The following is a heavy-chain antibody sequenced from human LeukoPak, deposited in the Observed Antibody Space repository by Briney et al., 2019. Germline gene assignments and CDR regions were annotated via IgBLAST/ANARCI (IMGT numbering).Heavy chain of an antibody. J-gene: IGHJ4*02. CDR2: IYHSGST. Sequence: SQTLSLACAVSGGSISSGGYFWIWIRQPPGKGLEWIGYIYHSGSTSYNPSLKSRVTISVDRSKTQFSLRLSSVTAADTAVYYCARAESSSRYSYWGQGILVTVSS. V-gene: IGHV4-30-2*01. CDR3: ARAESSSRYSY. D-gene: IGHD6-13*01. CDR1: GGSISSGGYF.